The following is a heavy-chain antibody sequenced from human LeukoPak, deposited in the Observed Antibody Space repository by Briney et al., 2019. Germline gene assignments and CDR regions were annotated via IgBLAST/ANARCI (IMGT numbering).Heavy chain of an antibody. V-gene: IGHV1-18*01. D-gene: IGHD5-18*01. Sequence: GASVKVSCKASGYTFTNYGITWVRQAPGQGLEWMGWISAYNGNTDYAQKLQGRVTMTTDTSTSTAYMELKSLTSDDTAVYYCAREARYSYGDYWGQGTLVTVSS. CDR3: AREARYSYGDY. J-gene: IGHJ4*02. CDR2: ISAYNGNT. CDR1: GYTFTNYG.